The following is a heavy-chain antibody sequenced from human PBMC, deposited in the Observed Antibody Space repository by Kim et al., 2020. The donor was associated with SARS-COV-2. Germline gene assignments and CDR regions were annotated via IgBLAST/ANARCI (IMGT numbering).Heavy chain of an antibody. V-gene: IGHV3-23*01. Sequence: SVKGRFTISRDNSKNTLYLRMNSLRAEDTAVYYCAKGGGYDFWSGYYFDYWGQGTLVTVSS. CDR3: AKGGGYDFWSGYYFDY. J-gene: IGHJ4*02. D-gene: IGHD3-3*01.